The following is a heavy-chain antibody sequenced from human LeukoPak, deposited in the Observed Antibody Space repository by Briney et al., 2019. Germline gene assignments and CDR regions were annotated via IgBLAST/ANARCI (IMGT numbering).Heavy chain of an antibody. CDR1: GFTFSNAW. D-gene: IGHD5-18*01. CDR2: IYSGGST. V-gene: IGHV3-66*01. J-gene: IGHJ4*02. Sequence: GGSLRLSCAASGFTFSNAWMSWVRQAPGKGLEWVSVIYSGGSTYYADSVKGRFTISRDNSKNTLYLQMNSLRAEDTAVYYCAREGLRGLPRTPTFDYWGQGTLVTVSS. CDR3: AREGLRGLPRTPTFDY.